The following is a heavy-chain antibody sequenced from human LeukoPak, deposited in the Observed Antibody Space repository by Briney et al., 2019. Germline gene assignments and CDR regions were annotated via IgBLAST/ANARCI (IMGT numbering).Heavy chain of an antibody. CDR3: AKDRAELSYYYYGMGV. CDR1: VFXXNSXG. V-gene: IGHV3-30*18. CDR2: ISYDGSNK. J-gene: IGHJ6*02. D-gene: IGHD1-1*01. Sequence: CLRLSCAASVFXXNSXGMHWVRHAPCKGXEWVVGISYDGSNKYYVDFVKGRFTISRDNSKNTLYLQMNSLRAEDTAVYYCAKDRAELSYYYYGMGVWGQGTTVTVSS.